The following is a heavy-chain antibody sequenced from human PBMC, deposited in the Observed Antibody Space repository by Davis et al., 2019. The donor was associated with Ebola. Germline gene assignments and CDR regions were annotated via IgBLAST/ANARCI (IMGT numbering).Heavy chain of an antibody. V-gene: IGHV3-30*18. CDR1: GFTFSSYG. CDR2: ISYDGSNK. D-gene: IGHD2-21*01. CDR3: AKNLSTAYCGGDCGTPGGMDV. Sequence: PGGSLTLSCAASGFTFSSYGMHWVRQAPGKGLEWVAVISYDGSNKYYADPVKGRFTISRDNSKNTVYLQMNSLRAEDTAIYHCAKNLSTAYCGGDCGTPGGMDVWGQGTTVTVSS. J-gene: IGHJ6*02.